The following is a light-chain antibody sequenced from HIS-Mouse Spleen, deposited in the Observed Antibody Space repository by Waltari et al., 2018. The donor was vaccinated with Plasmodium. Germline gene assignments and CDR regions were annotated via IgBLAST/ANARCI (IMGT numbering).Light chain of an antibody. J-gene: IGKJ2*01. V-gene: IGKV3-11*01. CDR3: QQRSNWPYT. CDR2: DAS. CDR1: QSVSSY. Sequence: EIVLTQSTATLSLSPGESATLSCRASQSVSSYLAWYQQKPGQAPRLLIYDASNRATGIPARFSGSGSGTDFTLTISSLEPEDFAVYYCQQRSNWPYTFGQGTKLEIK.